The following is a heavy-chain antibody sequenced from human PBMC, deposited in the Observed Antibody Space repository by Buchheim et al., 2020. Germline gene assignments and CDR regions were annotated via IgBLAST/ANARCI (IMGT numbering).Heavy chain of an antibody. V-gene: IGHV4-61*02. J-gene: IGHJ6*02. D-gene: IGHD5-18*01. Sequence: QVQLQESGPGLVKPSQTLSLTCTVSGGSISSGSYYWSWIRQPAGKGLEWIGRIYTSGSTNYNPSLKSRVNMSADTSKHQFSLKLSSVTAADTAVYYCARGRIQLWYYGMDVWGQGTT. CDR3: ARGRIQLWYYGMDV. CDR1: GGSISSGSYY. CDR2: IYTSGST.